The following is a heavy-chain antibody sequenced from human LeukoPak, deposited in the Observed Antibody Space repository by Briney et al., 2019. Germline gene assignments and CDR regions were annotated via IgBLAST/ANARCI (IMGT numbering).Heavy chain of an antibody. CDR2: IYYSGST. V-gene: IGHV4-59*08. CDR3: ARAVVGYSSSWYGNWFDP. Sequence: PSETLSLTCTVSGGSISSHYWSWIRQPPGKGLEWIGYIYYSGSTNYNPSLKSRVTISVDTSKNQFSLKLSSVTAADTAVYYCARAVVGYSSSWYGNWFDPWGQGTLVTVSS. J-gene: IGHJ5*02. CDR1: GGSISSHY. D-gene: IGHD6-13*01.